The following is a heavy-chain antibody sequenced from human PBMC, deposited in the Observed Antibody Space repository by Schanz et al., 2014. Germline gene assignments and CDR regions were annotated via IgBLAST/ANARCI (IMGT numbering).Heavy chain of an antibody. D-gene: IGHD1-20*01. Sequence: QVQLQQWGAGLLKPSETLSLTCAFSGGSFSGYWWTWVRQSPGKGLEWLGSAYYRGSTYYSPSLKGRVSIPMDGSKRPFSLRLTSMTAADTAVYYCARLGITGTTVFYWGQGTLVTVSS. CDR3: ARLGITGTTVFY. J-gene: IGHJ4*02. V-gene: IGHV4-34*01. CDR1: GGSFSGYW. CDR2: AYYRGST.